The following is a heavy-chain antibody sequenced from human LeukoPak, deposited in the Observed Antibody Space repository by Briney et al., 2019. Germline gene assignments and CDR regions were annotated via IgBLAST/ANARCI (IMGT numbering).Heavy chain of an antibody. J-gene: IGHJ3*02. CDR3: AKGCYYDSSDGLRAFDI. V-gene: IGHV3-23*01. CDR2: ISGSGGST. Sequence: GGSLRLSCAASGFTFSSYAMSWVRQAPGKGLEWVSAISGSGGSTYYADSVKGRFTISRDNSKNTLYLQMNSLRAEDTAVYYCAKGCYYDSSDGLRAFDIWGQGTMVTVSS. D-gene: IGHD3-22*01. CDR1: GFTFSSYA.